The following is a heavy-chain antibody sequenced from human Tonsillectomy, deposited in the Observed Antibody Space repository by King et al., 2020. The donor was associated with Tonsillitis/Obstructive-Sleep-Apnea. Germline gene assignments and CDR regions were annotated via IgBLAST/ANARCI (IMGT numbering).Heavy chain of an antibody. D-gene: IGHD2-2*01. CDR2: INHSGST. CDR3: ARGYCSSTSCYFHYYYYYMDV. J-gene: IGHJ6*03. Sequence: VQLQQWGAGLLKPSETLSLTCAVYGGSFSGYYWSWIRQPPGKGLEWIGEINHSGSTNYNPSLKSRVTISVDTSKNQFSLKLSSVTAADTAVYYCARGYCSSTSCYFHYYYYYMDVWGKGTTVTVSS. V-gene: IGHV4-34*01. CDR1: GGSFSGYY.